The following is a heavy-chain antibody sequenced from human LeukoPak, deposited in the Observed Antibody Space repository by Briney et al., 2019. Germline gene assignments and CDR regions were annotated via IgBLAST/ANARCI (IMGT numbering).Heavy chain of an antibody. CDR1: GGSFSGYY. Sequence: SETLSLTCAVYGGSFSGYYWSWIRQPPGKGLEWIGSIYYSGSTYYNPSLKSRVTISVDTSKNQLSLKLSSVTAADTAVYYCAREGVWGSYRYWGQGTLVTVSS. J-gene: IGHJ4*02. D-gene: IGHD3-16*02. CDR3: AREGVWGSYRY. V-gene: IGHV4-34*01. CDR2: IYYSGST.